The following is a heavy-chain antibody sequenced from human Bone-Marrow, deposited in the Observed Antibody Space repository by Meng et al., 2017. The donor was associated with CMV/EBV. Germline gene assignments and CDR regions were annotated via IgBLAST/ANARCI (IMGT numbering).Heavy chain of an antibody. CDR2: ISYDGSNK. V-gene: IGHV3-30*04. Sequence: GESLKISCAASGFTFSSYAMHWVRQAPGKGLEWVAVISYDGSNKYYADSVKGRFTISRDNSKNTLYLQMNSLRAEDTAVYYCARDVAAAPGGYYYYDMDVWGQGTTVTVSS. CDR3: ARDVAAAPGGYYYYDMDV. J-gene: IGHJ6*02. CDR1: GFTFSSYA. D-gene: IGHD6-13*01.